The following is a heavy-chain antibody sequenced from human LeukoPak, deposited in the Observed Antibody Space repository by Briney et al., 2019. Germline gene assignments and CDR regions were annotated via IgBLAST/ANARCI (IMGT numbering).Heavy chain of an antibody. CDR2: INPNSGGT. CDR3: ARGGEVYYYDTSGYKNPGN. CDR1: GYTFTGYY. D-gene: IGHD3-22*01. V-gene: IGHV1-2*06. Sequence: ASVKVSCKASGYTFTGYYMHWVRQAPGQGLEWMGRINPNSGGTNYAQKFQGRVTMNRDTSISTAYMGLSRLRSDDTAVYYCARGGEVYYYDTSGYKNPGNWGQGTLVTVSS. J-gene: IGHJ4*02.